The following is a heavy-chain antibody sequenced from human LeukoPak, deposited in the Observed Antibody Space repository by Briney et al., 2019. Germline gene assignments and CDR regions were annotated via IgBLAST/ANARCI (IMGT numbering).Heavy chain of an antibody. CDR2: ISPGTI. CDR1: GFTFSRHP. CDR3: TRDGRVAYEMDV. Sequence: GGPLRLSCAASGFTFSRHPMNWVRQAPGKGLEWVSYISPGTIYYADSVKGRFTISRDNAKNSLYLQMNSLRAEDTAVYYCTRDGRVAYEMDVWGQGTTVTVSS. D-gene: IGHD2-15*01. J-gene: IGHJ6*02. V-gene: IGHV3-48*01.